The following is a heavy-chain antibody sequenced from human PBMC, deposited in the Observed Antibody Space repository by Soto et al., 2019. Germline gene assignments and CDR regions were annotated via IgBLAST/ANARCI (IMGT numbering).Heavy chain of an antibody. CDR1: GFSFGSYA. J-gene: IGHJ4*02. Sequence: DVQLWESGGGLVQPGGSLRLSCAASGFSFGSYALSWVRQAPGKGLEWVSTISGSDGKTFYADSVKGRFSISRDTSQSTLYLQMNRLRADDTAMYYCARWSYLDYWGQGTRVTVSS. CDR2: ISGSDGKT. D-gene: IGHD3-3*01. V-gene: IGHV3-23*01. CDR3: ARWSYLDY.